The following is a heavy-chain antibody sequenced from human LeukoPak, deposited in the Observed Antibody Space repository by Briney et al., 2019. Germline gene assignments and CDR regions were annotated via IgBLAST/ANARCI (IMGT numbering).Heavy chain of an antibody. V-gene: IGHV3-48*03. CDR3: ARRRDYYDSSGYYFCFDY. D-gene: IGHD3-22*01. Sequence: GGSLRLSCAASGFTFSSYEMNWVRQAPGKGLEWVSYISSSGSTIYYADSVKGRFTISRDNAKNSLYLQMNSLRAEDTAVYYCARRRDYYDSSGYYFCFDYWGQGTLVTVSS. CDR1: GFTFSSYE. CDR2: ISSSGSTI. J-gene: IGHJ4*02.